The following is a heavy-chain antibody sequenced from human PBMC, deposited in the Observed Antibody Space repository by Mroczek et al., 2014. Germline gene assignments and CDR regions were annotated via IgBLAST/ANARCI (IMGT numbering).Heavy chain of an antibody. V-gene: IGHV4-61*02. Sequence: QVQLQQWGPGLVKPSQTLSLTCTVSGGSISSGSYYWSWIRQPAGKGLEWIGRIYTSGSTNYNPSLKSRVTISVDTSKNQFSLKLSSVTAADTAVYYCAREKAFAGFDYWGQGTLVTVSS. CDR2: IYTSGST. CDR3: AREKAFAGFDY. J-gene: IGHJ4*02. CDR1: GGSISSGSYY.